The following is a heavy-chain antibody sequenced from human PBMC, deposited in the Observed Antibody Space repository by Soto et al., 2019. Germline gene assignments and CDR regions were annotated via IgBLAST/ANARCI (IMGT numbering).Heavy chain of an antibody. J-gene: IGHJ5*02. D-gene: IGHD3-10*01. V-gene: IGHV3-49*03. CDR3: TRVGTMVRGVIGLKRFDP. CDR2: IRSKAYGGTT. CDR1: GFTFGDYA. Sequence: GGSLRLSCTASGFTFGDYAMSWFRQAPGKGLEWVGFIRSKAYGGTTEYAASVKGRFTISRDDSKSIAYLQMNSLKTEDTAVYYCTRVGTMVRGVIGLKRFDPWGQGTLVTVSS.